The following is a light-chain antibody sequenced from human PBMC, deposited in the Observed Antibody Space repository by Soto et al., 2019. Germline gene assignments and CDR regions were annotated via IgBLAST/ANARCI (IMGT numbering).Light chain of an antibody. CDR2: STS. CDR1: TGAITRGYF. CDR3: LLYYGGAFV. J-gene: IGLJ1*01. Sequence: VVTQAPSLTVSPAGPVTLTCASSTGAITRGYFPNWFQQTPGQAPRALIYSTSSKHSWTPARFSGSLVGGKIPLTLSDVQAEAVDAYYCLLYYGGAFVFGAATKVT. V-gene: IGLV7-43*01.